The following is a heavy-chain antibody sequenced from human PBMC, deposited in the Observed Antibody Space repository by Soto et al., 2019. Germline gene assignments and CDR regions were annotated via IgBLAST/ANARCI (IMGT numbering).Heavy chain of an antibody. J-gene: IGHJ4*02. CDR1: GFIFSSFP. V-gene: IGHV3-15*01. CDR3: TTDPHSTGTKY. Sequence: PGGSLRLSCAASGFIFSSFPMHWVRQAPGKGLEWVGHIKSKTDGGTTDYAAPVKGRFTISRDASKTTVYLQMNSLRTEDTAVYYCTTDPHSTGTKYWGQGTLVTVSS. D-gene: IGHD1-1*01. CDR2: IKSKTDGGTT.